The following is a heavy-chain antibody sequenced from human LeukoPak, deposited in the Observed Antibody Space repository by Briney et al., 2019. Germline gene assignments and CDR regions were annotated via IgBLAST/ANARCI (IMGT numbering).Heavy chain of an antibody. CDR3: AKRSVGGTFYFDY. J-gene: IGHJ4*02. Sequence: PGGSLRLSCAASGFTFSSYAMHWVRQAPGKGLEWVAVISHDGSNSYYGDSVKGRFTISRDNSKNTLYLQVNSLRAEDTAVYFCAKRSVGGTFYFDYWGQGTLVTVSS. D-gene: IGHD6-19*01. V-gene: IGHV3-30-3*01. CDR2: ISHDGSNS. CDR1: GFTFSSYA.